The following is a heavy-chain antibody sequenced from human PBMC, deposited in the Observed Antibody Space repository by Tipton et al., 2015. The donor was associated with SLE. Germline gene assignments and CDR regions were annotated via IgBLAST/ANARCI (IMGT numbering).Heavy chain of an antibody. CDR3: TRGSPGRSGRDFKDYLYGMDV. J-gene: IGHJ6*02. CDR1: GASISNYY. CDR2: VYATGTT. D-gene: IGHD3-10*01. Sequence: TLSLTCTVSGASISNYYWTWIRQPAGKGLEWIGRVYATGTTNDNPSLQSRGTMSIDTSKNQFSLNLMSVTAADSAVYYCTRGSPGRSGRDFKDYLYGMDVWGQGTTVTVS. V-gene: IGHV4-4*07.